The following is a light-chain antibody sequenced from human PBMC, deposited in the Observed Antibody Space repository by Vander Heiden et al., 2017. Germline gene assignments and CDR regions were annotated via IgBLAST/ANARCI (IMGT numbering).Light chain of an antibody. CDR1: SSNIGAGYD. Sequence: SVLTHPPSVSGAPDQRVTSSGTGSSSNIGAGYDVHWYQQLPGTAPKLLIYGNSNRPSGVPDRFSGSKSGTSASLAITGLQAEDEADYYCQSYDSSLSGWVFGGGTKLTVL. J-gene: IGLJ3*02. CDR3: QSYDSSLSGWV. CDR2: GNS. V-gene: IGLV1-40*01.